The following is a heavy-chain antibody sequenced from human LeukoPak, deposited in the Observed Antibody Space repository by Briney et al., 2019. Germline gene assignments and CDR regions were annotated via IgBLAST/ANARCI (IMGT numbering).Heavy chain of an antibody. CDR3: VRHGGGQSPIVAARGTIDY. Sequence: SETLSLTCTVSGGSISSSSYYWGWIRQPPGKGLEWLGTIHYSGSTYYNPSLKSRVTMSVDTSKNQFSLKVNSVTAADTAIYYCVRHGGGQSPIVAARGTIDYWGRGTPVTVSS. CDR2: IHYSGST. D-gene: IGHD6-13*01. J-gene: IGHJ4*02. V-gene: IGHV4-39*01. CDR1: GGSISSSSYY.